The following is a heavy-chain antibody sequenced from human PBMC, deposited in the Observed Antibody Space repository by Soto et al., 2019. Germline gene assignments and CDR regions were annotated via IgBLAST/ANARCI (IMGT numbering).Heavy chain of an antibody. V-gene: IGHV3-7*01. D-gene: IGHD6-19*01. CDR2: IKPDGSEA. J-gene: IGHJ4*02. CDR3: ARAAVAGAGDY. CDR1: GFTFSTYW. Sequence: GGSLRLSCAASGFTFSTYWMSWVRQAPGKGLEWVANIKPDGSEASYMDSVRGRFTVSRDNAKNSLYLGMNSLGAEDTAVYYCARAAVAGAGDYWGQGTLVTVSS.